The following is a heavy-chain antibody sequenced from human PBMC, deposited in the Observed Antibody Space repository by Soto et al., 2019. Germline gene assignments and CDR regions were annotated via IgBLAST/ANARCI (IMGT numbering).Heavy chain of an antibody. CDR1: GGSISPYY. Sequence: SETLSLTCTVSGGSISPYYWSWIRQPPGKGLEWIGYIYYSGSTNYNPSLKSRVTISVDTSKNQFSLKLSSVTAADTAVYYCARYVLVPAAITYYYGMDVWGQGTTVIVSS. V-gene: IGHV4-59*01. CDR2: IYYSGST. D-gene: IGHD2-2*01. CDR3: ARYVLVPAAITYYYGMDV. J-gene: IGHJ6*02.